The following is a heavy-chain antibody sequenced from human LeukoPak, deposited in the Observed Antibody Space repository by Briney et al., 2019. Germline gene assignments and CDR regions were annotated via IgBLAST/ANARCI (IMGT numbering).Heavy chain of an antibody. CDR1: GVSFSAHY. J-gene: IGHJ4*02. CDR3: ASGQTYLDY. V-gene: IGHV4-34*01. Sequence: SETLSLTCAVYGVSFSAHYWSCLRQPPGKGLEWIGEIDHRGFTSYNPPLNSRVTISVDTSNNQFSLRLTSVTAADTAVYYCASGQTYLDYWGQGTLVTVSS. CDR2: IDHRGFT.